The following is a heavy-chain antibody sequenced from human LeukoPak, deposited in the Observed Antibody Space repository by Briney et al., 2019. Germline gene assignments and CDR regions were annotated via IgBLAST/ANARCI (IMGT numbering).Heavy chain of an antibody. CDR2: ISGDGGRT. CDR1: GFTFDDYA. CDR3: AKDLASLYDAFDI. Sequence: GGSLRLSCAASGFTFDDYAMDWVRQAPGKGLEWVSLISGDGGRTFYADSVKGRFTFSRDNSKNSLYLQMNSLRTEDTALYYCAKDLASLYDAFDIWGQGTMVTVSS. J-gene: IGHJ3*02. V-gene: IGHV3-43*02.